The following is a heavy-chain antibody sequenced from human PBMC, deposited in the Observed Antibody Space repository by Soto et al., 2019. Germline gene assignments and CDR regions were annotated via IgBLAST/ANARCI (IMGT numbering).Heavy chain of an antibody. CDR2: IYYSGST. CDR3: ARRGYRSGWFWDY. Sequence: QVQLQESGPGLVRPSETLSLTCTVSGGSISSFYWSWIRQPPGQGLEWIAYIYYSGSTDYNPSLKSRHTISLEPSKNQFSLKLTSVTAADTAVYYCARRGYRSGWFWDYWGQGTLVTVSS. V-gene: IGHV4-59*01. CDR1: GGSISSFY. D-gene: IGHD6-19*01. J-gene: IGHJ4*02.